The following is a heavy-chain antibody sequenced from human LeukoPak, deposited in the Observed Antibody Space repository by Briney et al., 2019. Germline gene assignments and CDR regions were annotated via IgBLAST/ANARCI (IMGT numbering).Heavy chain of an antibody. V-gene: IGHV3-7*01. Sequence: PGGSLRLSCAASGFTFSPYWMTWVRQAPGKGLEWVANIFEDGSEKNYVDSVRGRFTISRDNAKNSLYLQMDSLRDEDTAMYYCARDVSPSTRGGDCSGGTCYYDAFDLWGQGTMVTVSS. J-gene: IGHJ3*01. CDR2: IFEDGSEK. D-gene: IGHD2-15*01. CDR1: GFTFSPYW. CDR3: ARDVSPSTRGGDCSGGTCYYDAFDL.